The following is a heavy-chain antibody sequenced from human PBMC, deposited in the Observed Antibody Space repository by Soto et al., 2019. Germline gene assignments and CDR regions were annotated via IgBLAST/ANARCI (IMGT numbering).Heavy chain of an antibody. CDR3: ARAHYDTSGYPVDY. D-gene: IGHD3-22*01. J-gene: IGHJ4*02. CDR2: ISSSSNTI. CDR1: GFTFSSYI. Sequence: GGSLRLSCAASGFTFSSYIMHWVRQAPGKGLEWVSYISSSSNTIYYADSVKGRFTISRDNAKNSLYLHMDSLRAEDTAMYYCARAHYDTSGYPVDYWGQGTLVTVSS. V-gene: IGHV3-48*01.